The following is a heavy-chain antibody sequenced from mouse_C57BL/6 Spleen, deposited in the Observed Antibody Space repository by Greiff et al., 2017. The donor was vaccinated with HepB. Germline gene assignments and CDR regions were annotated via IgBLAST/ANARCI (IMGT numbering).Heavy chain of an antibody. CDR2: INPNNGGT. V-gene: IGHV1-26*01. J-gene: IGHJ2*01. D-gene: IGHD1-1*02. CDR3: SRSEGWFLGG. Sequence: VQLQQSGPELVKPGASVKISCKASGYTFTDYYMNWVKQSHGKSLEWIGDINPNNGGTSYNQTFKGKAKLTVNKSSSTADMELLSLTSEDSAFYYCSRSEGWFLGGWGQGSTLPVS. CDR1: GYTFTDYY.